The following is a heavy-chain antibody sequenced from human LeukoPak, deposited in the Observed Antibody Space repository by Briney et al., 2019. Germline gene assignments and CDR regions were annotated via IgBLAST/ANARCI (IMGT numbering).Heavy chain of an antibody. CDR1: GGSISSYY. CDR2: IYYSGST. J-gene: IGHJ4*02. Sequence: TSETLSLTRTVSGGSISSYYWSWIRQPPGKGLEWIGYIYYSGSTNYNPSLKSRVTISVDTSKNQFSLKLSSVTAADTAVYYCARAAMVTSFDYWGQGTLVTVSS. CDR3: ARAAMVTSFDY. V-gene: IGHV4-59*01. D-gene: IGHD5-18*01.